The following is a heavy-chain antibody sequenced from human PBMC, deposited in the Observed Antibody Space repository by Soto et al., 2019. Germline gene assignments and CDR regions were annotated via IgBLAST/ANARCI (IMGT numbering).Heavy chain of an antibody. Sequence: GASVKVSCKASGYTFTSYGISWVRQAPGQGLECMGWISAYNGNTNSAQNLQGRVTMTTDTSTSTAYMELRSLRSDDTAVYYCARDQQWLAPGYFGPFDYWGQGTLVTVSS. CDR3: ARDQQWLAPGYFGPFDY. CDR1: GYTFTSYG. CDR2: ISAYNGNT. D-gene: IGHD6-19*01. J-gene: IGHJ4*02. V-gene: IGHV1-18*04.